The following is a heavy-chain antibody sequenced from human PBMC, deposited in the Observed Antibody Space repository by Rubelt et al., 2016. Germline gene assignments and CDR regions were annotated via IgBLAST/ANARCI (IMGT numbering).Heavy chain of an antibody. CDR2: ISAYNGNT. CDR1: GYTFTSYG. CDR3: ARDRTWLVPGLDAFDI. Sequence: QVQLVQSGAEVKKPGASVKVSCKASGYTFTSYGISWVRQAPGQGLEWMGWISAYNGNTNYAQKLQGGVTRTTDTSTSTGYVELRSLSSDDTAVYYCARDRTWLVPGLDAFDIWGQGTMVTVSS. J-gene: IGHJ3*02. D-gene: IGHD6-19*01. V-gene: IGHV1-18*01.